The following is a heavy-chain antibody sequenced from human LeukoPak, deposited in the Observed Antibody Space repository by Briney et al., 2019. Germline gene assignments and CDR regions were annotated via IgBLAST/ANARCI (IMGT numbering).Heavy chain of an antibody. V-gene: IGHV3-23*01. Sequence: GGSLRLSCAVSGFTFSSYAMYWVRQAPGKGLEWVSGISGSGGSTYYGDTVRGRFTISRDNSKNTLYLQMNSLRAEDTAVYYCAKDRGTGGVSDWGQGTLVTVSS. CDR1: GFTFSSYA. D-gene: IGHD3-16*02. CDR2: ISGSGGST. CDR3: AKDRGTGGVSD. J-gene: IGHJ4*02.